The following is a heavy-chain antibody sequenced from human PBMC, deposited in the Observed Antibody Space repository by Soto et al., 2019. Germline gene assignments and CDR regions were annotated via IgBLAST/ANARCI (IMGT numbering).Heavy chain of an antibody. CDR1: GFTFSSYS. J-gene: IGHJ4*02. V-gene: IGHV3-21*01. CDR2: ISSSSSYI. CDR3: ARDRQDGYNLYYFDY. Sequence: GGSLRLSCAASGFTFSSYSMNWVRQAPGKGLEWVSSISSSSSYIYYADSVKGRFTISRDNAKNSLYLQMNSLRAEDTAVYYCARDRQDGYNLYYFDYWGQGTLVTVSS. D-gene: IGHD5-12*01.